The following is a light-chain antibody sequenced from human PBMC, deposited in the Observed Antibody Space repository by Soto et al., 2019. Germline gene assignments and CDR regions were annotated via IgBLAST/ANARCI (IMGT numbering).Light chain of an antibody. Sequence: DIQMTQSPSSLSASVGDRVTITCRASQSISSYLNWYQQKPGKAPKLLIYAASSLPGGVPSRFSGSGSGTDFTLTISSLQPEDFATYYCQQSYSTPRTFGQGTKVE. V-gene: IGKV1-39*01. CDR3: QQSYSTPRT. CDR1: QSISSY. CDR2: AAS. J-gene: IGKJ1*01.